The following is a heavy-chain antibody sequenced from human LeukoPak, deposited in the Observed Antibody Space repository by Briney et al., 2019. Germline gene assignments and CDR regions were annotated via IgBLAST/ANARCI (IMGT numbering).Heavy chain of an antibody. D-gene: IGHD3-16*01. CDR3: ARGGGGYFDY. V-gene: IGHV3-33*08. Sequence: GGSLRLSCAASGFTFSNYAMNWVRQAPGKGLEWVAVIWYDGSNKYYADSVKGRFTISRDNSKNTLYLQMNSLRAEDTAVYYCARGGGGYFDYWGQGTLVTVSS. CDR2: IWYDGSNK. J-gene: IGHJ4*02. CDR1: GFTFSNYA.